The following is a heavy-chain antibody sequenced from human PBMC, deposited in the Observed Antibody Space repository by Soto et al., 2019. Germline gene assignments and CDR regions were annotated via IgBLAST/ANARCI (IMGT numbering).Heavy chain of an antibody. J-gene: IGHJ4*02. D-gene: IGHD5-18*01. CDR3: ARSISWKQLWASDY. Sequence: PGGSLRLSCAASGFTVSTYGMHWVRQAPGKGLECVAVLSYDGNSQYYADSVKGRFTISRDNSKNTPYLQMNSLRDDDAAVYYCARSISWKQLWASDYWGQGTLVTVSS. V-gene: IGHV3-30*03. CDR2: LSYDGNSQ. CDR1: GFTVSTYG.